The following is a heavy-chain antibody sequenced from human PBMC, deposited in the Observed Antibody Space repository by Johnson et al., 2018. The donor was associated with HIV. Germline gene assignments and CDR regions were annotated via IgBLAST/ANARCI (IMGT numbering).Heavy chain of an antibody. CDR3: AKDRVVTNDAFDI. V-gene: IGHV3-23*01. CDR1: GLTFSSYA. J-gene: IGHJ3*02. CDR2: ISGSGGST. D-gene: IGHD2-21*02. Sequence: VLLLESGGGLAQPGGSLRLSCVGSGLTFSSYAMSWVRQAPGKGLEWVSAISGSGGSTYYADSVKGRFTISRDNSKNTLYLQMNSLRAEDTAVYYCAKDRVVTNDAFDIWGQGTMVTVSS.